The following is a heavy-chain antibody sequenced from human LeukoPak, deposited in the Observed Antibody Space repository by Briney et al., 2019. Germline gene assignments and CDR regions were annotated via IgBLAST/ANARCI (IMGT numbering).Heavy chain of an antibody. CDR1: GFTFSSHW. J-gene: IGHJ6*02. CDR2: IKQDGSEK. D-gene: IGHD4-17*01. V-gene: IGHV3-7*01. Sequence: GGSLRLSCAASGFTFSSHWMSWVRQAPGKGLEWVANIKQDGSEKYYVDSVKGRFTISRDNAKNSLYLQMNSLRAEDTAVYYCARVYGDYWGYYYYGMDVWGQGTTVTVSS. CDR3: ARVYGDYWGYYYYGMDV.